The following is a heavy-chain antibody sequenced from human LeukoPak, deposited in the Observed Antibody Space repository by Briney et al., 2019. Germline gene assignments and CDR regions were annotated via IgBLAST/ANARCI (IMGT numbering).Heavy chain of an antibody. CDR2: IKQDGSEK. V-gene: IGHV3-7*01. D-gene: IGHD2-2*02. CDR3: ARQYCSSTGCYRYFDY. CDR1: GFTFSSYW. J-gene: IGHJ4*02. Sequence: GGSLRLSCAASGFTFSSYWMSWVRQAPGKGLEWVANIKQDGSEKYYVDSVKGRFTISRDNAKNSLYLQMNSLRAEDTAVYYCARQYCSSTGCYRYFDYWGQGTLVTVSS.